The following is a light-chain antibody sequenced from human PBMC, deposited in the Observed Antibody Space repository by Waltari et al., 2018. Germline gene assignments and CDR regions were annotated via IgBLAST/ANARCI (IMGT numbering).Light chain of an antibody. Sequence: DIQMTQSPSSLSASVGDSVTITCRASQGISNFLAWYQQKPDEDPSLLIYGASTLLSGVPSRFSGSGSWTDFTLTISSLQPEDVGTYYCQNYKSAPRTFGQGTKVEIK. J-gene: IGKJ1*01. V-gene: IGKV1-27*01. CDR1: QGISNF. CDR2: GAS. CDR3: QNYKSAPRT.